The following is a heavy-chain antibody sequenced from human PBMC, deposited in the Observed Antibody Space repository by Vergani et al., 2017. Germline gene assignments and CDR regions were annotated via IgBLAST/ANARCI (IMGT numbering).Heavy chain of an antibody. J-gene: IGHJ4*02. D-gene: IGHD5-24*01. CDR2: TKNTGDST. Sequence: EVQLLQSEGAVVQPGGSLRLSCVASGFTFISHAMSWVRQGHGQGLEWVSSTKNTGDSTHYADSVKGRFTISRDNSKNTLYLQMNSLRVEDTAVYYCGRGSDNYNWGQGTLVTVSS. CDR3: GRGSDNYN. V-gene: IGHV3-23*01. CDR1: GFTFISHA.